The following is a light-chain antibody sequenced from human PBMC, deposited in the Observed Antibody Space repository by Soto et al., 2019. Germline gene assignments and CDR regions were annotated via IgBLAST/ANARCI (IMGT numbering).Light chain of an antibody. V-gene: IGKV1-16*02. CDR1: QGISNY. CDR3: HQYNSYPF. J-gene: IGKJ4*01. Sequence: DIQMTPSPSSLSASVGARVTITCRASQGISNYLAWFQQKLGKAPKSLIYAAASLQRAVPSKFRRSGCGTDFPLTISSLQPEEWSTQYCHQYNSYPFFGRGTKVHI. CDR2: AAA.